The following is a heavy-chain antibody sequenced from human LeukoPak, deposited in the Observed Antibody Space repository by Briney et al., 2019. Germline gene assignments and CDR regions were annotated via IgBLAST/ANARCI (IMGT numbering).Heavy chain of an antibody. CDR1: GGTFSSYG. Sequence: GASVKVSCTASGGTFSSYGISWVRQAPGQGLEWMGWISAYNGNTNYAQKLQGRVTMTADTSTSTAYMELRSLRSDDTAVYYCARSLYGDYAYPGDYWGQGTLVTVSS. V-gene: IGHV1-18*01. J-gene: IGHJ4*02. D-gene: IGHD4-17*01. CDR2: ISAYNGNT. CDR3: ARSLYGDYAYPGDY.